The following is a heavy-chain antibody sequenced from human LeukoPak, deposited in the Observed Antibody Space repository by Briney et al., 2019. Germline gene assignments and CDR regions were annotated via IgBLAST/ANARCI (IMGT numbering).Heavy chain of an antibody. CDR3: ARAMIAVAGADY. J-gene: IGHJ4*02. D-gene: IGHD6-19*01. Sequence: GGPLRLSCAAFGFTFSSYGMHWVRQAPGKGLEWVAFIRYDGSNKYYADSVKGRFTISRDNSKNTLYLQMNSLRAEDTAVYYCARAMIAVAGADYWGQGTLVTVSS. CDR1: GFTFSSYG. CDR2: IRYDGSNK. V-gene: IGHV3-30*02.